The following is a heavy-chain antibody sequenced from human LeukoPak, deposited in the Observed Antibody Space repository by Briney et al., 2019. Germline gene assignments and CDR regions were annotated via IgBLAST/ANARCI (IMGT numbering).Heavy chain of an antibody. CDR1: GFTFSSYA. Sequence: GGSLRLSCAASGFTFSSYAMSWVRQAPGKWLEWVSAISGSGGSTYYADSVKGRFTISRDNSKNTLYLQMNSLRAEDTAVYYCAKDLADYGDYDYWGQGTLVTVSS. V-gene: IGHV3-23*01. CDR2: ISGSGGST. CDR3: AKDLADYGDYDY. J-gene: IGHJ4*02. D-gene: IGHD4-17*01.